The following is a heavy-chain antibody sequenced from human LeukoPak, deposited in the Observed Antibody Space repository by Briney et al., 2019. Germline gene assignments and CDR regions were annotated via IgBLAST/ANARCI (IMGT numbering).Heavy chain of an antibody. V-gene: IGHV3-30-3*01. Sequence: GGSLRLSCAASGFTFSSYAMHWVRQAPGKGLEWVAVISYDGSNKYYADSVKGRFTIPRDNSKNTLYLQMNSLRAEDTAVYYCARVSLTGYYTAAYYFDYWGQGTLVTVSS. CDR2: ISYDGSNK. CDR1: GFTFSSYA. D-gene: IGHD3-9*01. J-gene: IGHJ4*02. CDR3: ARVSLTGYYTAAYYFDY.